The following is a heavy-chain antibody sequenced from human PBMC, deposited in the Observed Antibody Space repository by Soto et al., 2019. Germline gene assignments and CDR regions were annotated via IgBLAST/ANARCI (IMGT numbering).Heavy chain of an antibody. CDR3: ARVPAASYYYYYMDV. CDR2: INPNSGGT. Sequence: GASVKVSCKASGYTFTGYYMHWVRQAPGQGLEWMGWINPNSGGTNYAQKFQGWVTMTRDTSISTAYMELSSLRSEDTAVYYCARVPAASYYYYYMDVWGKGTTVTVSS. CDR1: GYTFTGYY. V-gene: IGHV1-2*04. D-gene: IGHD2-2*01. J-gene: IGHJ6*03.